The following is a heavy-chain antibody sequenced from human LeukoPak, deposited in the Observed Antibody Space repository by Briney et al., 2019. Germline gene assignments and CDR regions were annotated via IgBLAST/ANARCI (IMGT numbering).Heavy chain of an antibody. J-gene: IGHJ4*02. Sequence: GGSLRLSCAASGFTFSSYWMHWVRQAPGKGLVWVSRINTDGSSTSYADSVKRRFTISRDNAKNTLYLQMNSLRAEDTAVYYCAREGSGLSGSYVDYWGQGTLVTVSS. CDR1: GFTFSSYW. CDR3: AREGSGLSGSYVDY. V-gene: IGHV3-74*01. D-gene: IGHD1-26*01. CDR2: INTDGSST.